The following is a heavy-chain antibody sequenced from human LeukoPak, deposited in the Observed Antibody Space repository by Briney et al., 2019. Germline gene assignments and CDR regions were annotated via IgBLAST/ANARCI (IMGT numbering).Heavy chain of an antibody. V-gene: IGHV3-23*01. Sequence: GGSLRLSCTVSGIRFNDYWMSWVRQAPGKGLEWVSAISGSGGSTYYADSLKGRFTISRDNSRNTLYLQMNSLRAEDTAVYYCAKDGMYSSSSSYYFDYWGQGTLVTVAS. CDR3: AKDGMYSSSSSYYFDY. J-gene: IGHJ4*02. CDR1: GIRFNDYW. D-gene: IGHD6-6*01. CDR2: ISGSGGST.